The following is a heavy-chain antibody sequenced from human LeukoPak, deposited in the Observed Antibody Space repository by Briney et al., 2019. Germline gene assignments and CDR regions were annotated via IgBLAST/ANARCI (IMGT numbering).Heavy chain of an antibody. J-gene: IGHJ5*02. V-gene: IGHV4-38-2*01. D-gene: IGHD3-10*01. CDR2: MYHSGIT. CDR3: ARLTPGKNWFDH. Sequence: SETLSLTCAVSGYSINSAYYWGWIRQPPGQGLEWIGSMYHSGITYYNPSLKSRVTISVDTSKNQFSLKLNSMTAADTAVYYCARLTPGKNWFDHWGQGTLVTVSS. CDR1: GYSINSAYY.